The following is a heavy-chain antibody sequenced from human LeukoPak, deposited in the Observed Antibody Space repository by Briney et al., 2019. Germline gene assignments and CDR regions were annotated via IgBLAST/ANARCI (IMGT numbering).Heavy chain of an antibody. CDR2: ISGSGGST. J-gene: IGHJ4*02. V-gene: IGHV3-23*01. Sequence: PGGSLRLSCAASGFTFSTYAMSWVRQAPGKGLEWVSLISGSGGSTYYADSVKGRFTISRDNSKNTLYLQMNSLRAEDTAVYYCAKVKRYSSGWYFDYRDQGTLVTVSS. CDR1: GFTFSTYA. D-gene: IGHD6-19*01. CDR3: AKVKRYSSGWYFDY.